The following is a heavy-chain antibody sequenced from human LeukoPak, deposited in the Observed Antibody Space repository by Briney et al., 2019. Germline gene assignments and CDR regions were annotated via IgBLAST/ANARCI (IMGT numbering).Heavy chain of an antibody. CDR2: ISYDDGSNK. CDR3: ARESGGNTPYYFDY. Sequence: PGGSLRLSCAASGFTFSTYALHWVRQAPGKGLEWVAVISYDDGSNKYYADSVKGRFTISRDNSENTLYLQMNSLRTEDTAMYYCARESGGNTPYYFDYWGQGTLVTVSS. CDR1: GFTFSTYA. J-gene: IGHJ4*02. V-gene: IGHV3-30*04. D-gene: IGHD2-2*02.